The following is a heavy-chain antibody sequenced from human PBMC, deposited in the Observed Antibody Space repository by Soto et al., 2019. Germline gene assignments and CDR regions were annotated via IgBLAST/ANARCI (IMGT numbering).Heavy chain of an antibody. CDR2: FYKSGNI. Sequence: PSETLSLTCTVSGGSMSSYYWSWIRQPPGKRLEWIGYFYKSGNINYNPSLKSRVSISVDTSKSQFSLNLNSVTSADTAVYFCARMYYYGPGRPRWFDSWGQGTLVTVSS. J-gene: IGHJ5*01. D-gene: IGHD3-10*01. V-gene: IGHV4-59*01. CDR1: GGSMSSYY. CDR3: ARMYYYGPGRPRWFDS.